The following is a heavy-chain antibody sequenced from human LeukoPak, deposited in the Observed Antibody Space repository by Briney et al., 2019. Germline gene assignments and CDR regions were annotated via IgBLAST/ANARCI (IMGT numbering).Heavy chain of an antibody. CDR3: ARDLKTYSSGWYFRAGAFDI. D-gene: IGHD6-19*01. V-gene: IGHV3-11*01. CDR1: GFTFSDYY. J-gene: IGHJ3*02. CDR2: ISSSGSTI. Sequence: GGSLRLSWAAPGFTFSDYYMSWIRQAPGKGLEWVSYISSSGSTIYYADSVKGRFTISRDNAKNSLYLQMNSLRAEDTAVYYCARDLKTYSSGWYFRAGAFDIWGQGTMVTVSS.